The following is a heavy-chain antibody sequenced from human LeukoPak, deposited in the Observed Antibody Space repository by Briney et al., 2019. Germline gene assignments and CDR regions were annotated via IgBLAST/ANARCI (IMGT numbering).Heavy chain of an antibody. CDR2: INHSGST. CDR3: ARLGYDSSGSI. J-gene: IGHJ3*02. CDR1: GGSFSGYY. D-gene: IGHD3-22*01. Sequence: SETLSLTCAVYGGSFSGYYWSWIRQPPGKGLEWIGEINHSGSTNYNPSLKSRVTISVDTSKNQFSLKLSSVTAADTAVYYCARLGYDSSGSIWGQGTMVTVSS. V-gene: IGHV4-34*01.